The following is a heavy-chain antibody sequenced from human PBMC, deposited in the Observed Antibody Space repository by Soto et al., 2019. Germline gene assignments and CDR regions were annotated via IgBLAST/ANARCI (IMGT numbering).Heavy chain of an antibody. CDR1: GYTFTSYD. J-gene: IGHJ6*02. CDR3: ARGRLDDYGMDV. Sequence: ASVKVSCKASGYTFTSYDIHWVRQATGQGLEWMGWMNPNSGNTGYAQKFQGRVTMTRNTSIRTAYMELSSLRSEDTAVYYCARGRLDDYGMDVWGQGTTVTVSS. CDR2: MNPNSGNT. V-gene: IGHV1-8*01. D-gene: IGHD1-1*01.